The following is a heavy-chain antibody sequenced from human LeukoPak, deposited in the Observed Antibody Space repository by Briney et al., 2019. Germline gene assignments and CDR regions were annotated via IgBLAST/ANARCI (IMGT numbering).Heavy chain of an antibody. Sequence: SGPTLVNPTQTLTLTCTFSGFSLSTSGVGVGWIRQPPGKALEWLAVIYWDDDKRYSPSLRSRLTITKDTSKNQVVLTMTNMDPVDTATYYCAHRGYPYSSGWYFDYWGQGTLVTVSS. J-gene: IGHJ4*02. V-gene: IGHV2-5*02. CDR3: AHRGYPYSSGWYFDY. D-gene: IGHD6-19*01. CDR1: GFSLSTSGVG. CDR2: IYWDDDK.